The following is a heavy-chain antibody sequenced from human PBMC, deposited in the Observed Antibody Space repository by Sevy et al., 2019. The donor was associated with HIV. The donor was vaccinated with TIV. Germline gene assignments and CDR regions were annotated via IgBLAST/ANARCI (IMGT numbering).Heavy chain of an antibody. CDR3: VRADPDQHFDS. CDR1: GDTFTNNY. CDR2: MDPSGGNA. J-gene: IGHJ4*02. Sequence: ASVKVSCKASGDTFTNNYIHWVRQAPGQGLEWMGIMDPSGGNASYAQRFQGRVSMTRDTSTSTIYLDLSSLSSEDTAVYYCVRADPDQHFDSWGQGTLVTVSS. V-gene: IGHV1-46*01.